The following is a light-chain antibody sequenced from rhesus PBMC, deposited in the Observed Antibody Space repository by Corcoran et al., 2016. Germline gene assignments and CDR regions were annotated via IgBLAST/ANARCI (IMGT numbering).Light chain of an antibody. V-gene: IGLV2-32*02. CDR1: SGDIGGYNY. J-gene: IGLJ1*01. CDR2: EVS. CDR3: SSYAGSNTYI. Sequence: QAALTQPRSESGSPGQSVTISCTGTSGDIGGYNYVSWYQQHPDTAPKLMIYEVSKRPSGVSDRFSGAKSGNTASLTISGLQAEDEADYYGSSYAGSNTYIFGAGTRLTVL.